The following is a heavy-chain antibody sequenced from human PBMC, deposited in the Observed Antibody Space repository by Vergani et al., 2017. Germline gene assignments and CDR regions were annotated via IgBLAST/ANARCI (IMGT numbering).Heavy chain of an antibody. Sequence: QVQVVQSGAEVKKSGASVKVSCKTSGYTFSNYYMHWVRQAPGQGLEWMGIINPSGGHTNYAQKFQGRVTMTRDTSISTAYMELSRLRSDDTAVYYCARYMARWGQGTLVTVSS. CDR2: INPSGGHT. CDR1: GYTFSNYY. J-gene: IGHJ4*02. V-gene: IGHV1-2*02. CDR3: ARYMAR. D-gene: IGHD5-24*01.